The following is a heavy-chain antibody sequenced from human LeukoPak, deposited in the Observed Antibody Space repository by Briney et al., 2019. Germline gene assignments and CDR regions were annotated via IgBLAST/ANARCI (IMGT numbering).Heavy chain of an antibody. D-gene: IGHD6-19*01. V-gene: IGHV1-2*02. J-gene: IGHJ4*02. CDR2: ISPNSGGT. CDR3: ARDRISSGWYELGY. CDR1: GYTFTGYY. Sequence: GSVKVSCKASGYTFTGYYMHWVRQAPGQGLEWMGWISPNSGGTNYAQKFQGSVTMTRDTSISTAYMELSRLRSDDTAVYYCARDRISSGWYELGYWGQGTLVTVSS.